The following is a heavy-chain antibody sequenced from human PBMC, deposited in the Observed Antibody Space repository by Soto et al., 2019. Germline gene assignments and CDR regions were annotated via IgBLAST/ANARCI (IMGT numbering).Heavy chain of an antibody. CDR3: ARESRFLEWLSLNWFDP. V-gene: IGHV3-48*02. D-gene: IGHD3-3*01. CDR1: GFTFSSYG. CDR2: ISSSSSTI. J-gene: IGHJ5*02. Sequence: GGSLRLSCAASGFTFSSYGMNWVRQAPGKGLEWVSCISSSSSTIYYADSVKGRFTISRDNAKNSLYLQMNSLRDEDTAVYYCARESRFLEWLSLNWFDPWGQGTLVTVSS.